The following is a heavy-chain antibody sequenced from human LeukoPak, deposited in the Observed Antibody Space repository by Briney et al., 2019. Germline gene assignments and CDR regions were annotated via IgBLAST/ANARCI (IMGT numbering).Heavy chain of an antibody. Sequence: GRSLRLSCAASGFTFDDYAMPWVRQAPGKGLEWVSGISWNSGSIGYADSVKGRFTISRDNAKNSLYLQMNSLRAEDTAVYYCLRSWGRIDYWGQGTLVTVSS. CDR2: ISWNSGSI. J-gene: IGHJ4*02. V-gene: IGHV3-9*01. CDR1: GFTFDDYA. CDR3: LRSWGRIDY. D-gene: IGHD3-16*01.